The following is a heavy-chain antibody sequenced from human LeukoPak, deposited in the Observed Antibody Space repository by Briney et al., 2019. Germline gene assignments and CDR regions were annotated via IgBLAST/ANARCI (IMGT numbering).Heavy chain of an antibody. CDR2: INPNSGGT. Sequence: ASVKVSCKASGYIFIDYYMHWVRQAPGQGLEWMGWINPNSGGTNYAQKFQGRVTMTRDTSISTAYMELSRLRSDDTAVYYCTRDRYDYDSSGSYYYNFGLDVWGQGTTVTVSS. D-gene: IGHD3-22*01. CDR3: TRDRYDYDSSGSYYYNFGLDV. V-gene: IGHV1-2*02. CDR1: GYIFIDYY. J-gene: IGHJ6*02.